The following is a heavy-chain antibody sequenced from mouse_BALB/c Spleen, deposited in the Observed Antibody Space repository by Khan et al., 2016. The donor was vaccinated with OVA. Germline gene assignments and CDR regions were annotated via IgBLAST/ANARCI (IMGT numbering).Heavy chain of an antibody. V-gene: IGHV1S137*01. D-gene: IGHD1-1*02. CDR1: GYTFTDYA. J-gene: IGHJ3*01. CDR2: ISTYYGDA. CDR3: GRGGGHFRFAY. Sequence: QVQLKQSGAELVRPGVSVKISCKGSGYTFTDYAMHWVKQSHAKSLAWIGVISTYYGDATYNQKFKDKATMTVDKSSSTAYMELARLTSEDSAIYYCGRGGGHFRFAYWGQGTLVTVSA.